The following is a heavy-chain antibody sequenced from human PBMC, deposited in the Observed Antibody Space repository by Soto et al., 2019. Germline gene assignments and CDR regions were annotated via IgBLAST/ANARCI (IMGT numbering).Heavy chain of an antibody. Sequence: QVQLQQWGAGLLKPSETLSLTCAVYGGSFSGYYWSWIRQPPGKGLEWIGEINHSGSTNYNRSLKSRVTISVDTSKNQFSLKLSSVTAADTAVYYCARGQVVPAAILPETRWFDPWGQGTLVTVSS. J-gene: IGHJ5*02. V-gene: IGHV4-34*01. D-gene: IGHD2-2*01. CDR3: ARGQVVPAAILPETRWFDP. CDR2: INHSGST. CDR1: GGSFSGYY.